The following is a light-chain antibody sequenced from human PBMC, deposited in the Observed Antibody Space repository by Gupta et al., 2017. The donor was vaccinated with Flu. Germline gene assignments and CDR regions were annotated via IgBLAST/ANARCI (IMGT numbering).Light chain of an antibody. J-gene: IGLJ2*01. Sequence: QSALTQPASVSGSPGQSITISCAGTNRDVGGYNYVSWYQQHPGKAPKLMIYDVTLRPSGVSNRFSGSSSGNTASLTISGLQAEDEADYYCSSYTGSSTLVVFGGGTKVTVL. CDR2: DVT. CDR3: SSYTGSSTLVV. CDR1: NRDVGGYNY. V-gene: IGLV2-14*03.